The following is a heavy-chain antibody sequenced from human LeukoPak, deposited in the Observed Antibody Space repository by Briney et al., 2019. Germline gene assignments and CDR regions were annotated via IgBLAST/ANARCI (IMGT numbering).Heavy chain of an antibody. D-gene: IGHD5-18*01. Sequence: PGGSLRLSCAASGFTLSSYGMHWVRQAPGKGLEWVAFIRYDGSNKYYADSVKGRFTISRDNFKNTLYLQMNSLRAEDTAVYYCAKAKRGYSYGHYYYYYYMDVWGKGTTVTVSS. V-gene: IGHV3-30*02. J-gene: IGHJ6*03. CDR2: IRYDGSNK. CDR1: GFTLSSYG. CDR3: AKAKRGYSYGHYYYYYYMDV.